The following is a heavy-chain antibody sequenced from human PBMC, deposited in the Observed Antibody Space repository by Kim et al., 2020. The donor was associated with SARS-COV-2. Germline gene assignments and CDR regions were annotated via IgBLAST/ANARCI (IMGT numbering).Heavy chain of an antibody. Sequence: SETLSLTCTVSDGSISSSSYYWGWIRQPPGKGLEWIGSIYYSGSTYYNPSLKSRVTISVDTSKNQFSLKLSSVTAADTAVYYCARGGVLRYFGVHYYYYGMDVWGQGTTVTVSS. CDR2: IYYSGST. J-gene: IGHJ6*02. V-gene: IGHV4-39*01. CDR3: ARGGVLRYFGVHYYYYGMDV. D-gene: IGHD3-9*01. CDR1: DGSISSSSYY.